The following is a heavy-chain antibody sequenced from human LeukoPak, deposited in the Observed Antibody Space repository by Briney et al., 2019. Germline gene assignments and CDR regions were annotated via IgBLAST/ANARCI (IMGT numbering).Heavy chain of an antibody. J-gene: IGHJ4*02. CDR2: ISWNSGSI. V-gene: IGHV3-9*01. CDR3: AILLWFGEPPPGFDC. CDR1: GFTFDDYA. Sequence: GRSLRLSCAASGFTFDDYAMHWVRQAPGKGLEWVSGISWNSGSIGYADSVKGRFTISRDNAKNSLYLQMNSLRAEDTALYYCAILLWFGEPPPGFDCWGQGTLVTVSS. D-gene: IGHD3-10*01.